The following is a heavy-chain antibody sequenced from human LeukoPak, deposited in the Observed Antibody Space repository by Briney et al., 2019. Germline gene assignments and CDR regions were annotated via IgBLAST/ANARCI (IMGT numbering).Heavy chain of an antibody. V-gene: IGHV1-2*06. D-gene: IGHD1-14*01. CDR2: INPNSGGT. Sequence: ASVKVSCKASGYTFTGYYMHWVRQAPGQGLEWMGRINPNSGGTNYAQKFQGRVTMTRDTSISTAYMELSRLRSDDTALYYCVRRGTNLYFDFWGRGTLVTVSS. CDR3: VRRGTNLYFDF. J-gene: IGHJ2*01. CDR1: GYTFTGYY.